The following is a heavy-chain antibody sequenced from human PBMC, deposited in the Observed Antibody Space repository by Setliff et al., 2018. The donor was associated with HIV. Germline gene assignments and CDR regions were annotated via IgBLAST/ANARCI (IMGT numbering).Heavy chain of an antibody. J-gene: IGHJ5*02. CDR2: INHSGST. Sequence: SETLSLTCAVYDGSFSGYSWNWIRQPPGKGLGWIGEINHSGSTNYNPSLKSRVTISVDTSKNQFSLKLSSVTAADTAVYYCARGLMFRGGGNWFDPWGQGTPVTVSS. V-gene: IGHV4-34*01. CDR3: ARGLMFRGGGNWFDP. CDR1: DGSFSGYS. D-gene: IGHD3-10*01.